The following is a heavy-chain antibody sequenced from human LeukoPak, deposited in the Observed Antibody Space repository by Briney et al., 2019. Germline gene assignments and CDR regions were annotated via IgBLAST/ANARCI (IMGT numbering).Heavy chain of an antibody. CDR3: ARGVSGWLRGAAFDI. V-gene: IGHV4-59*01. CDR2: IYYSGSI. CDR1: GGSISSYY. Sequence: PSETLSLTCTVSGGSISSYYWSWIRQPPGKGLEWIGYIYYSGSIDYNPSLKSRVTISVDTSKNQFSLKLSSVTAADTAVYYCARGVSGWLRGAAFDIWGQGTMVTVSS. J-gene: IGHJ3*02. D-gene: IGHD6-19*01.